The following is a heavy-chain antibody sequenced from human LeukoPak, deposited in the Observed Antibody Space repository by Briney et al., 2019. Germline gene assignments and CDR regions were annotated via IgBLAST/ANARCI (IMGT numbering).Heavy chain of an antibody. J-gene: IGHJ4*02. D-gene: IGHD3-10*01. CDR2: IGSSGDIT. V-gene: IGHV3-23*01. CDR1: GFTFSSYA. Sequence: HPGGSLRLSCAASGFTFSSYAMSWVRQAPGMGLEWVSSIGSSGDITYYADSVKGRFTISRDNSKNTLYLQMNSLRAEDTAVYYCARDSNPDYYGSGSYYLFDYWGQGTLVTVSS. CDR3: ARDSNPDYYGSGSYYLFDY.